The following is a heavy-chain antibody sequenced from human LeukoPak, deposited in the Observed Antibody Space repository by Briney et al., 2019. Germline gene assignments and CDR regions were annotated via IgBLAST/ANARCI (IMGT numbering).Heavy chain of an antibody. CDR2: ITSSGSTI. Sequence: GGSLRLSCAASGFTFSSYEMNWVRQAPGKGLEWVSYITSSGSTIYYADSVKGRFTISRDNAKNSLYLQMNSLRAEDTAVYYCASPRSRWYLWGRSTLVTVSS. D-gene: IGHD4-23*01. CDR3: ASPRSRWYL. V-gene: IGHV3-48*03. CDR1: GFTFSSYE. J-gene: IGHJ2*01.